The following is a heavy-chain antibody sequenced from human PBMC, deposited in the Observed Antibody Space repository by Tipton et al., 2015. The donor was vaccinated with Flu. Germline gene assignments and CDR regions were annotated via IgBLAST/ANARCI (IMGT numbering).Heavy chain of an antibody. Sequence: QLVQSGPEVKRPGDSVKVSCEASGYNFTDNYLHWVRQAPGQGLEWMGIISPGDGDTNYAQTFQGRVTVTRDTSTSTVYMELRSLRPDDTAVYFCARDPEGRIHLWDPYYYYVMDVWGQGTTVTVSS. D-gene: IGHD5-18*01. CDR3: ARDPEGRIHLWDPYYYYVMDV. CDR2: ISPGDGDT. V-gene: IGHV1-46*01. J-gene: IGHJ6*02. CDR1: GYNFTDNY.